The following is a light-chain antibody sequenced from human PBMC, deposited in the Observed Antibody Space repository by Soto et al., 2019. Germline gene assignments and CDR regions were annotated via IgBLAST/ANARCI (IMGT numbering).Light chain of an antibody. CDR2: EVS. CDR1: SSDVGGYNS. V-gene: IGLV2-8*01. Sequence: QSVLTQPPSASGSPGHSVTISCTGTSSDVGGYNSVSWYQQHPGKAPKLMIYEVSKRPSGVPDRFSGSKSRNTASLTVSGLQAEDEADYYCSSYAGNNIVVFGGGTKLTVL. CDR3: SSYAGNNIVV. J-gene: IGLJ2*01.